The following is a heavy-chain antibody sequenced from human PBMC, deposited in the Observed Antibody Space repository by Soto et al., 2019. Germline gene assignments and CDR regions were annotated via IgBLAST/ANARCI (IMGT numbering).Heavy chain of an antibody. V-gene: IGHV4-34*01. CDR3: ARTPHSSGWYGTYYFDY. CDR1: GGSFSGYY. Sequence: SETLSLTCAVYGGSFSGYYWSWIRHPPGKVLEWLGEINHSGSTNYNPSLKSRVTISVDTSKNQFSLKLSSVTAADTAVYYCARTPHSSGWYGTYYFDYWGQGTLVTVS. D-gene: IGHD6-19*01. CDR2: INHSGST. J-gene: IGHJ4*02.